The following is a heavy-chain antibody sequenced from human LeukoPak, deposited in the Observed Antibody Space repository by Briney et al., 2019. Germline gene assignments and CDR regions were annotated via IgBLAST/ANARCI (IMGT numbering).Heavy chain of an antibody. J-gene: IGHJ4*01. CDR1: GFTFTDFW. Sequence: PGGSLRLSCEVSGFTFTDFWMNWVRQAPGKGPEWVASIRQDGSEKTYVDSVKGRFTIPRDNTKNSLSLQLNGLRAEDTAVYYCARDGTAPGLYFDLWGQGTLVTVSS. CDR3: ARDGTAPGLYFDL. V-gene: IGHV3-7*01. CDR2: IRQDGSEK. D-gene: IGHD6-13*01.